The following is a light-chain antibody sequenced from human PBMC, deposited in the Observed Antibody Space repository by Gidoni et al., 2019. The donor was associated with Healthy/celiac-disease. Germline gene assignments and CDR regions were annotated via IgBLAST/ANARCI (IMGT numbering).Light chain of an antibody. CDR2: AAS. Sequence: DIQMTQSPSSLSASVGDRVTITCRASQSIISYLNWYQQKPGKAPKLLMYAASSLQSGVPSRFSGSGSGTDFTLTISSLQPEDFATYYFQQSYSTPWTFGQGTKVEIK. CDR3: QQSYSTPWT. V-gene: IGKV1-39*01. J-gene: IGKJ1*01. CDR1: QSIISY.